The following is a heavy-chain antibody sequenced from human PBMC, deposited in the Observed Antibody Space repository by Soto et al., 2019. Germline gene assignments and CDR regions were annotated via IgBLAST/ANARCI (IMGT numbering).Heavy chain of an antibody. Sequence: QVQLVQSGAEVKKPGASVKVSCKASGYTFTSYGISWVRQAPGQGLEWMGWIGAYNGNTNYAQKLQGRVTMTTDTSTSTAYMELRSLRSDDTAVYYCARDRSDYYDSSGFDAFDIWGQGTMVTVSS. V-gene: IGHV1-18*01. J-gene: IGHJ3*02. CDR3: ARDRSDYYDSSGFDAFDI. D-gene: IGHD3-22*01. CDR2: IGAYNGNT. CDR1: GYTFTSYG.